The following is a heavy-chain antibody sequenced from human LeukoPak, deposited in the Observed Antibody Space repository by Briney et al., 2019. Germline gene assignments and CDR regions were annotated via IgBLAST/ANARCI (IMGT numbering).Heavy chain of an antibody. CDR1: GGSVSSGSYY. CDR2: IYNSGST. V-gene: IGHV4-61*01. Sequence: SETLSLTCTVSGGSVSSGSYYWSWIRQPPGKGLEWIVYIYNSGSTNYNPSLKSRVTISVDTSKNQFSLKLSSVTAADTAFYYCAGVNYYYDSSGYFRRGAFDIWGQGTMVTVSS. D-gene: IGHD3-22*01. CDR3: AGVNYYYDSSGYFRRGAFDI. J-gene: IGHJ3*02.